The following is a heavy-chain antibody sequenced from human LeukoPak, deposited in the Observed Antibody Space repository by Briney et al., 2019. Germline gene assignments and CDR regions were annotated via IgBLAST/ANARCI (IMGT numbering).Heavy chain of an antibody. CDR2: IKQEGSEK. D-gene: IGHD2-2*01. CDR1: GFTFSSYW. CDR3: ARDSEVVVPAANAFDI. Sequence: GGSLRLSCAASGFTFSSYWMSWVSQAPGKGLEWVANIKQEGSEKYYVDSVKGRFTISRDNAKNSLYLQMNSLKAEDTAVYYCARDSEVVVPAANAFDIWGQGTMVTVSS. J-gene: IGHJ3*02. V-gene: IGHV3-7*01.